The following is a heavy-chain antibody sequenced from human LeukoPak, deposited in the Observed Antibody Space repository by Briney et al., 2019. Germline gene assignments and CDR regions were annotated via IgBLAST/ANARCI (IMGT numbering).Heavy chain of an antibody. D-gene: IGHD1-26*01. CDR3: ALVGATSWAPFDY. V-gene: IGHV3-21*01. CDR2: ISSSSYI. J-gene: IGHJ4*02. Sequence: GGSLTLSCAVSGFTFSRFSMTWVRQAPGKGLEWVSSISSSSYIYYRDSVKGRFTISRDSAKNSLYLQMHSLRAEDTAVYYCALVGATSWAPFDYWGQGTLVTVSS. CDR1: GFTFSRFS.